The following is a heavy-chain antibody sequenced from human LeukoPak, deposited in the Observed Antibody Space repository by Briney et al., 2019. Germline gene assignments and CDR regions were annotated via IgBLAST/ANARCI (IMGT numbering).Heavy chain of an antibody. CDR2: ISSSSYI. V-gene: IGHV3-21*01. CDR3: ARDFPGFDP. Sequence: PGGSLRLSCAASGFTFSSYSMNWVRQAPGKGLEWVSSISSSSYIYYADSVKSRFTISRDNAKSSLYLQMNRLRAEDTAVYYCARDFPGFDPWGQGTLVTVSS. CDR1: GFTFSSYS. J-gene: IGHJ5*02.